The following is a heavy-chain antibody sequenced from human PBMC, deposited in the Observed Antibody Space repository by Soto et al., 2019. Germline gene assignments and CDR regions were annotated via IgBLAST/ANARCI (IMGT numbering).Heavy chain of an antibody. Sequence: QVQLVESGGGVVQPGRSPRLSCAASGFTFSTYAMHWVRQAPGKGLEWVAVISNDGNNKYYADSVKGRFTISRDNSKNTLYLQMNSLRTEDTAVYYCARAKLAYCGGDCYHAHFNYWGQGTLVTVSS. CDR2: ISNDGNNK. J-gene: IGHJ4*02. CDR3: ARAKLAYCGGDCYHAHFNY. D-gene: IGHD2-21*02. V-gene: IGHV3-30-3*01. CDR1: GFTFSTYA.